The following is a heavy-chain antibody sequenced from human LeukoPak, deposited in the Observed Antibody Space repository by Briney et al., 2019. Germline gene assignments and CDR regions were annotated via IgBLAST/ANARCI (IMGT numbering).Heavy chain of an antibody. CDR2: INHGGST. V-gene: IGHV4-34*01. CDR1: GGSFSGDF. D-gene: IGHD3-10*01. Sequence: SETLSLTCAVYGGSFSGDFWSWIRQSPGKGLEWIGEINHGGSTTYNPSLQSRVTMSVDTSKNQFSLKLSSVTAADTAVYYCARVYRSGVYYYYYMDVWGKGTTVTISS. J-gene: IGHJ6*03. CDR3: ARVYRSGVYYYYYMDV.